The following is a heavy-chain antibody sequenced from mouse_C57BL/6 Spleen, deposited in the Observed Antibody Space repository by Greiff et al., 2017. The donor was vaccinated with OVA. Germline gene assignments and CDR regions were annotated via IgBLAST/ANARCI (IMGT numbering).Heavy chain of an antibody. D-gene: IGHD2-4*01. CDR1: GYTFTSYW. CDR2: IHPNSGST. J-gene: IGHJ3*01. Sequence: QVQLKQSGAELVKPGASVKLSCKASGYTFTSYWMHWVKQRPGQGLEWIGMIHPNSGSTNYNEKFKSKATLTVDKSSSTAYLQLSSLTSEDSAVYYCARSLYYDYTWFAYWGQGTLVTVSA. V-gene: IGHV1-64*01. CDR3: ARSLYYDYTWFAY.